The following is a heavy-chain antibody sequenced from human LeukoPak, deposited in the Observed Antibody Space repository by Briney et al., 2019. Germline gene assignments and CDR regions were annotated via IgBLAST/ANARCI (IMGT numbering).Heavy chain of an antibody. V-gene: IGHV4-38-2*02. CDR1: GYSISSGYY. CDR2: IYHSGST. CDR3: ARDGRLHAFDY. J-gene: IGHJ4*02. D-gene: IGHD4-11*01. Sequence: MPSETLSLTCTVSGYSISSGYYWGWIRQPPGKGLEWIGSIYHSGSTYYNPYLKSRVTISVDTSKNQFSLKLSSVTAADTAVYYCARDGRLHAFDYWGQGTLVTVSS.